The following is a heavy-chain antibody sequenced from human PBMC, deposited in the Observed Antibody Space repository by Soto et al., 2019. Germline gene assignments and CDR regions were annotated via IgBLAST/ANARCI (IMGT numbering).Heavy chain of an antibody. V-gene: IGHV3-23*01. CDR1: GFTFSSYA. J-gene: IGHJ6*03. CDR3: AKGSLTIFGVVISQYYYYMDV. D-gene: IGHD3-3*01. CDR2: ISGSGGST. Sequence: GGSLRLSCAASGFTFSSYAMSWVRQAPGKGLEWVSAISGSGGSTYYADSVKGRFTISRDNSKNTLYLQMNSLRAEDTAVYYCAKGSLTIFGVVISQYYYYMDVWGKGTTVTAP.